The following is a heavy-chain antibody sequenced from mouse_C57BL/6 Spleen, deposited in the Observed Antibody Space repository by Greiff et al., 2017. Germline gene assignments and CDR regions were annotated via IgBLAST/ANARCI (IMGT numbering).Heavy chain of an antibody. J-gene: IGHJ4*01. V-gene: IGHV1-62-2*01. CDR3: ARHEGKGFGNFYAMDY. CDR2: FYTGSGSI. D-gene: IGHD2-1*01. Sequence: VKLVESGAELVKPGASVKLSCKASGYTFTEYTIHWVKQRSGQGLEWIGWFYTGSGSIKYNEKFKDKATLTADKSSSTVYMELSRLKSEDSAVYFCARHEGKGFGNFYAMDYWGQGTSVTVSS. CDR1: GYTFTEYT.